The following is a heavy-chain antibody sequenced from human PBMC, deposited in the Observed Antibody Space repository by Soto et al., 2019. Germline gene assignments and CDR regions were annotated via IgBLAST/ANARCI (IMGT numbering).Heavy chain of an antibody. CDR1: GFTGNNNY. Sequence: PGGSLRLSCAASGFTGNNNYMGWVRQAPGKGLEWVSLIYSGDSTYYTDSVKGRFTISRDSSKNTLYLQMSSLRAEDTAVYYCARDKSWGPGTLVTVSS. V-gene: IGHV3-53*01. J-gene: IGHJ5*02. CDR2: IYSGDST. CDR3: ARDKS.